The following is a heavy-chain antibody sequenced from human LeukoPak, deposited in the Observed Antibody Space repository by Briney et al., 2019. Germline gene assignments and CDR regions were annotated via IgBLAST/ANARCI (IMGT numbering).Heavy chain of an antibody. CDR1: GYTFTGYY. D-gene: IGHD3-22*01. Sequence: ASVKVSCKASGYTFTGYYMHWVRQAPGQGLEWMGIINPSGGSTSYAQKFQGRVTMTRDMSTSTVYMELSSLRSEDTAVYYCARDRFYYDSSGYYDYYYMDVWGKGTTVTVSS. CDR3: ARDRFYYDSSGYYDYYYMDV. CDR2: INPSGGST. J-gene: IGHJ6*03. V-gene: IGHV1-46*01.